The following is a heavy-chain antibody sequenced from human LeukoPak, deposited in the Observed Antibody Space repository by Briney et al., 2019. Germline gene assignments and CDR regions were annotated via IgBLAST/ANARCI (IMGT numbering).Heavy chain of an antibody. Sequence: GGSLRLSCAASGFTFSSYWMHWVRQAPGKGLVWVPPINSDGSSTTYADSVKGRFTVSRDNAKNTLYLQMNSLRAEDTAVYYCAELGITMIGGVWGKGTTVTISS. CDR1: GFTFSSYW. V-gene: IGHV3-74*01. J-gene: IGHJ6*04. CDR3: AELGITMIGGV. CDR2: INSDGSST. D-gene: IGHD3-10*02.